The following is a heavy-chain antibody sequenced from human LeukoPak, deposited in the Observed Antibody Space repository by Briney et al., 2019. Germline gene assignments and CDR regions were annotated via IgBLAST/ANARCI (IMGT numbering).Heavy chain of an antibody. CDR3: ARQQIYVGTGMVDYFDY. Sequence: SETLSLTCAVSGDSIRSYYWSWVRQPPGKGLERLGYMYYTGTTNYNPSLKSRVTISVDTSKNQFSLKLRSVTAADTAIYYCARQQIYVGTGMVDYFDYWGQGILVTVSS. CDR2: MYYTGTT. J-gene: IGHJ4*02. CDR1: GDSIRSYY. V-gene: IGHV4-59*01. D-gene: IGHD5-18*01.